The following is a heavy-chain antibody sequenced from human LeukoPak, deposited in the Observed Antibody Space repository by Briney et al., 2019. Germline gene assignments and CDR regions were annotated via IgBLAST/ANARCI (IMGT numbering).Heavy chain of an antibody. V-gene: IGHV3-23*01. CDR1: GFTFSSYA. J-gene: IGHJ3*02. Sequence: GGSLRLSCAASGFTFSSYAMSWVRQAPGKGLEWVSAISGSGGSTYYADSVKGRFTISRDNSKNTLYLQMNSLRAEDTAVYYCAKDVGTYYYDSSGYCGDAFDIWGQGTMVTVSS. D-gene: IGHD3-22*01. CDR2: ISGSGGST. CDR3: AKDVGTYYYDSSGYCGDAFDI.